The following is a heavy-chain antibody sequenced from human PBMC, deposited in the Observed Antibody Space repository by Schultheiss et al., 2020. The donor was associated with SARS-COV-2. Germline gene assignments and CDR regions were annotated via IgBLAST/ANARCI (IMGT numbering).Heavy chain of an antibody. D-gene: IGHD4-23*01. V-gene: IGHV4-39*07. CDR1: GGSISSSSYY. CDR3: ARGLGYGGNSARDY. CDR2: IYHSGST. Sequence: SETLSLTCTVSGGSISSSSYYWGWIRQPPGKGLEWIGSIYHSGSTYYNPSLKSRVTISVDTSKNQFSLKLSSVTAADTAVYYCARGLGYGGNSARDYWGQGTLVTVSS. J-gene: IGHJ4*02.